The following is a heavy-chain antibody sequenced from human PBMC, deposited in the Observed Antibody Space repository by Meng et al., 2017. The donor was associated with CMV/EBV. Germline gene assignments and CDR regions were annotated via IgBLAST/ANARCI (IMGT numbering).Heavy chain of an antibody. CDR3: ARERTYLRGYSGYDFRYFDY. D-gene: IGHD5-12*01. Sequence: GESLKISCAASGFTFSSYWMSWVRQAPGKGLEWVANIKQDGSEKYYVDSVKGRFTISRDNAKNSLYLQMNSLRDEDTAVYYCARERTYLRGYSGYDFRYFDYWGQGTLVTVSS. J-gene: IGHJ4*02. V-gene: IGHV3-7*01. CDR1: GFTFSSYW. CDR2: IKQDGSEK.